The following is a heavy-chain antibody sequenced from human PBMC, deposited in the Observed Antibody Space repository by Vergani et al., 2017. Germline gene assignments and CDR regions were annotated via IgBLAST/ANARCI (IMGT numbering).Heavy chain of an antibody. V-gene: IGHV1-2*02. J-gene: IGHJ4*02. Sequence: QVQLVQSGAEVKKPGASVKVSCKASGYTFTGYYMHWVRQAPGQGLEWMGWINPNSGGTNYAQKFQGRVTMTRDTSISTAYMELSRLRSDGTAVYYCARGKVVVAARANYYFDYWGQGTLVTVSS. CDR3: ARGKVVVAARANYYFDY. D-gene: IGHD2-15*01. CDR1: GYTFTGYY. CDR2: INPNSGGT.